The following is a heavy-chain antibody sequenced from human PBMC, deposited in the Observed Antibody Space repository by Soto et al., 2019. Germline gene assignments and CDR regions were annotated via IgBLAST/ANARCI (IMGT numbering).Heavy chain of an antibody. D-gene: IGHD2-8*01. CDR3: AKNGQPPYYYYGLDV. V-gene: IGHV1-18*01. J-gene: IGHJ6*02. Sequence: QGHLVQSGAEVKKPGASVKVSCKASGYTFTRYGISWVRQAPGQGLEWMGWISGYNGDTNYAQNLQDRVTMTIDTSTNTAYMELRSLTSDDTAVYYCAKNGQPPYYYYGLDVWGQGTTVTVPS. CDR1: GYTFTRYG. CDR2: ISGYNGDT.